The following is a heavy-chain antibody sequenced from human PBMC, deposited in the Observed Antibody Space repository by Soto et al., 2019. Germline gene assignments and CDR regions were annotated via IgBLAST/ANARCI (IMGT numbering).Heavy chain of an antibody. Sequence: GASVKVSCKASGYTFTSYYMRWVRQAPGQGLEWMGIINPSGGSTSYAQKFQGRVTMTRDTSTSTVYMELSSLRSEDTAVYYCARLHYGDYFDQSYFDYWGQGTLVTVSS. CDR2: INPSGGST. D-gene: IGHD4-17*01. J-gene: IGHJ4*02. CDR3: ARLHYGDYFDQSYFDY. V-gene: IGHV1-46*01. CDR1: GYTFTSYY.